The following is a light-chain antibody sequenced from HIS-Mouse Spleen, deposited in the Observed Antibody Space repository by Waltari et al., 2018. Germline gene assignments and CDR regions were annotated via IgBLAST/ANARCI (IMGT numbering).Light chain of an antibody. CDR1: ALPKKY. V-gene: IGLV3-10*01. CDR2: EDS. Sequence: SYELTQPPSVSVSPGQTARITCSGDALPKKYAYWYQQKSGQAPVLVIYEDSKRPSGVPERFAGSSSGTMCTLTISGAQVEDEADYYCYSTDSSGNHRVFGGGTKLTVL. CDR3: YSTDSSGNHRV. J-gene: IGLJ2*01.